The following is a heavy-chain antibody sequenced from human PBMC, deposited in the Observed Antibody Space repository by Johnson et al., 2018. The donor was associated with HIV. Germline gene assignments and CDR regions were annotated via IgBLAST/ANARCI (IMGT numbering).Heavy chain of an antibody. CDR2: IWYDGSDK. CDR3: AREGDGGAFDI. Sequence: QVQLVESGGGVVQPGRSLRLSCAASGFTFSTYGMHWVRQAPGKGLEWVAVIWYDGSDKYYADSVKGRFTISRDSSKNTLYLQMNSLRAEDMAVYYCAREGDGGAFDIWGQGTMVTVSS. D-gene: IGHD3-16*01. CDR1: GFTFSTYG. V-gene: IGHV3-30*19. J-gene: IGHJ3*02.